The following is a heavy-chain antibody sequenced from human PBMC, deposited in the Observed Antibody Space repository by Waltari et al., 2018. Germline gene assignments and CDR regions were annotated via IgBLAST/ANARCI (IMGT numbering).Heavy chain of an antibody. CDR3: ARRSGSGITVTPMGGMDV. J-gene: IGHJ6*02. CDR1: GYSFTSYW. V-gene: IGHV5-51*03. Sequence: EVQLVQSGAEVQKPGESLKISCTGSGYSFTSYWIGWVRQQPGKGLEWMGIIYPGDSDTRYSPSFQGQVTISADKSISTAYLQWSSLKASDTAMYYCARRSGSGITVTPMGGMDVWGQGTTVTVSS. D-gene: IGHD4-17*01. CDR2: IYPGDSDT.